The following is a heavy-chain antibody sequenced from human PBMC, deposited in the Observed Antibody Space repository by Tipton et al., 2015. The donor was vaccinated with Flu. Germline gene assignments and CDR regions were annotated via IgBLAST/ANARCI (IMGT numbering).Heavy chain of an antibody. Sequence: SLRLSCAASGFTFSSYSMNWVRQAPGKGLEWVSSISSSSSYIYYADSVKGRFTISRDNAKNSLYLQMNSLRAEDTAVYYCARDRIGAQWLDYYYYMDVWGKGTTVTVSS. CDR1: GFTFSSYS. J-gene: IGHJ6*03. CDR3: ARDRIGAQWLDYYYYMDV. V-gene: IGHV3-21*01. CDR2: ISSSSSYI. D-gene: IGHD6-19*01.